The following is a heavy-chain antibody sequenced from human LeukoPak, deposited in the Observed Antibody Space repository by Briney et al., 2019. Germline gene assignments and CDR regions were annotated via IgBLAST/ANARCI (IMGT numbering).Heavy chain of an antibody. J-gene: IGHJ4*02. CDR2: INPNSGGT. Sequence: ASVKVSCKASGYTFTGYYMHWVRQAPGQGLEWMGWINPNSGGTNYAQKFQGRVTMTRDTSISTAYMELSRLRSDDTAVYYCARDALPLYYDILTGPYYFDSWGQGTLVTVSS. V-gene: IGHV1-2*02. CDR3: ARDALPLYYDILTGPYYFDS. CDR1: GYTFTGYY. D-gene: IGHD3-9*01.